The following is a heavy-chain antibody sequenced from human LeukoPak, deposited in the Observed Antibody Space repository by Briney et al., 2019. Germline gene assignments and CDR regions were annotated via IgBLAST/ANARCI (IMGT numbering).Heavy chain of an antibody. V-gene: IGHV3-21*01. CDR1: GFTFSSYN. CDR2: ITSGSSYI. D-gene: IGHD6-13*01. J-gene: IGHJ4*02. Sequence: GGSLRLSCAASGFTFSSYNMNWVRQAPGKGLEWVSSITSGSSYIYYADSVKGRFTISRDNAKNSLYLQMNSLRAEDTAVYYCARTSIAAESDYWGQGTLVTVSS. CDR3: ARTSIAAESDY.